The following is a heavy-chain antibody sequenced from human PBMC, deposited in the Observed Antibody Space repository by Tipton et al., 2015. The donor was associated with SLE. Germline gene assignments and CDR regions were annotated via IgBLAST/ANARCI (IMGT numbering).Heavy chain of an antibody. V-gene: IGHV3-74*01. J-gene: IGHJ4*02. CDR2: INENGNTI. D-gene: IGHD3-9*01. Sequence: GSLRLSCAASGFTVSSYWMHWVRQDPRKGLVWVSRINENGNTITYAGSVKGRFTISRDNAKNMLYLQMNSLSADDSGLYYCAKDFTGPLDSWGQGTLVTVSS. CDR3: AKDFTGPLDS. CDR1: GFTVSSYW.